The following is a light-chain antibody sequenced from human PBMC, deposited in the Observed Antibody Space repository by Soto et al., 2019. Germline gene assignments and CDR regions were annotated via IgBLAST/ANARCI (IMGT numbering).Light chain of an antibody. CDR2: SNN. Sequence: QSVLTQPPSASGTPGQRVTISCSGSSSNIGTNTVNWYQQLPGTAPKLLISSNNQRPSGVPDRFSGSKSGTSASLAISGLQSEDEADYDCAAWDDSLNALVFGGGTKVTVL. CDR1: SSNIGTNT. V-gene: IGLV1-44*01. CDR3: AAWDDSLNALV. J-gene: IGLJ2*01.